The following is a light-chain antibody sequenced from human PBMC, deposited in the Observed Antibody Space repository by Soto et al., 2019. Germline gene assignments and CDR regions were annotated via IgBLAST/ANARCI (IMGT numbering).Light chain of an antibody. V-gene: IGLV2-14*01. J-gene: IGLJ1*01. Sequence: QSALTQPASVSGSPGQSITISCTGTSSDVGGYSYVSWYQHHPGKAPKLMIYEVSNRPSGVSNRFSGSKSGNTASLTISGLQAEDEADYYCSSYTSSSTLDVFGTGTKLTVL. CDR3: SSYTSSSTLDV. CDR1: SSDVGGYSY. CDR2: EVS.